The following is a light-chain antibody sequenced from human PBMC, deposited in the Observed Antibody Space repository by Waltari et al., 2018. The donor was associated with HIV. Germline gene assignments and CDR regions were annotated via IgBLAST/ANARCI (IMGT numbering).Light chain of an antibody. CDR2: DVS. CDR3: CSYVGSYTYV. CDR1: SSDVGGYNY. J-gene: IGLJ1*01. V-gene: IGLV2-11*01. Sequence: QSALTQPRSVSGSPGQSVTISCTGTSSDVGGYNYVSWYQQHPGKAPKLMIYDVSKRPSWVPDRFYGSKSGNTASLTISGLQAEDEADFYCCSYVGSYTYVFGTGTKVTVL.